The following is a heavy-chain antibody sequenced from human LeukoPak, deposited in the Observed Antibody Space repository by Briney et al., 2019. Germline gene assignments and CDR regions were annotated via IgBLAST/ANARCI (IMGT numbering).Heavy chain of an antibody. V-gene: IGHV3-30-3*02. Sequence: GGSLRLSCAASGFTLSSYAMHWVRQAPGKGLEWVAVISYDGRNKYYADSVKGRFTISRDNSKNTLYLQMNSLRAEDTAIYYCAKSGLSRFDYWGQGTLVTVSS. CDR1: GFTLSSYA. CDR2: ISYDGRNK. CDR3: AKSGLSRFDY. D-gene: IGHD4/OR15-4a*01. J-gene: IGHJ4*02.